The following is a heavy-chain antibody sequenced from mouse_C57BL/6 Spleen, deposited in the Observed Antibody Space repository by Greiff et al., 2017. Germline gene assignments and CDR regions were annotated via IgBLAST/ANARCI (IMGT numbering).Heavy chain of an antibody. CDR2: IYPGDGDT. J-gene: IGHJ3*01. CDR3: AMEDSSGYEDY. CDR1: GYAFSSSW. Sequence: VKLVESGPELVKPGASVKISCKASGYAFSSSWMNWVKQRPGKGLEWIGRIYPGDGDTNYNGKFKGKATLTADKSSSTAYMQLSSLTSEDSAVYFCAMEDSSGYEDYGGQGTLVTVSA. V-gene: IGHV1-82*01. D-gene: IGHD3-2*02.